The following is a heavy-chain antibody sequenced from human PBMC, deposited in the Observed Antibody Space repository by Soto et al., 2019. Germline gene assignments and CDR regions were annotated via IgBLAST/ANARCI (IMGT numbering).Heavy chain of an antibody. CDR3: SREPDDGVPGDY. D-gene: IGHD2-8*01. V-gene: IGHV1-3*01. CDR1: GYTFTAHS. CDR2: IIVSHDWP. Sequence: VQLVQSGTEVKEPGASVRVSCKASGYTFTAHSLHWARQAPGQGLEWMGWIIVSHDWPRYEPQFQGRLTFETDTIGTTYYMHLTRLTPDDTAVYCCSREPDDGVPGDYWGQGPTVVVSA. J-gene: IGHJ4*02.